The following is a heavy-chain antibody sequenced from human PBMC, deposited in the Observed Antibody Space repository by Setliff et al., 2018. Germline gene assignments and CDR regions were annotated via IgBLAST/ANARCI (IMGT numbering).Heavy chain of an antibody. CDR2: VYSDGET. V-gene: IGHV4-4*07. Sequence: SETLSLTCTVSGGFIYDHYWTWIRQPAGKGLQWIGRVYSDGETDYSPSLKSRVTISVDKSNNQFSLNLKSMTAADTALYFCARERQGGFLEWSPFDSWGQGILVTV. D-gene: IGHD3-3*01. CDR3: ARERQGGFLEWSPFDS. J-gene: IGHJ4*02. CDR1: GGFIYDHY.